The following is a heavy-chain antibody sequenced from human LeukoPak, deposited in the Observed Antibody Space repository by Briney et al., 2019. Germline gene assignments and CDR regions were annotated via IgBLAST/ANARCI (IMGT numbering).Heavy chain of an antibody. D-gene: IGHD6-19*01. V-gene: IGHV1-46*01. CDR1: GYTFTSYY. Sequence: VASVKVSCKASGYTFTSYYMHWVRQAPGQGLEWMGIINPSGGSTSYAQKFQGRVTMTRNTSISTAYMELSSLRSEDTAVYYCARGIYSSGWPNWYFDLWGRGTLVTVSS. J-gene: IGHJ2*01. CDR2: INPSGGST. CDR3: ARGIYSSGWPNWYFDL.